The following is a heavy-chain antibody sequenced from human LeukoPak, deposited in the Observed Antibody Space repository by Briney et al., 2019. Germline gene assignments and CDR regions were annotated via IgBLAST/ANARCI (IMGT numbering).Heavy chain of an antibody. D-gene: IGHD2-2*02. CDR3: ARAGKVVPAAIAFDNWFDP. Sequence: SETLSLTCTVSGGSISSYYWSWIRQPPGKGLEWIGEINHSGSTNYNPSLKSRVTISVDTSKNQFSLKLSSVTAADTAVYYCARAGKVVPAAIAFDNWFDPWGQGTLVTVSS. CDR2: INHSGST. CDR1: GGSISSYY. V-gene: IGHV4-34*01. J-gene: IGHJ5*02.